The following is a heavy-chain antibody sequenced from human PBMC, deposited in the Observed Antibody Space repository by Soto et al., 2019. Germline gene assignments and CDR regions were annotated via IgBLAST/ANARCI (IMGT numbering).Heavy chain of an antibody. CDR1: GFTFSSYG. CDR2: ISYDGSNK. CDR3: AKGGGGYCSSNSCYAYNWFDP. V-gene: IGHV3-30*18. Sequence: GGSLRLSCAASGFTFSSYGMHWVRQAPGKGLEWVAVISYDGSNKYYADSVKGRFTISRDNSKNTLYLQMNSLRAEDTAVYYCAKGGGGYCSSNSCYAYNWFDPWGQGTLVTVSS. D-gene: IGHD2-2*01. J-gene: IGHJ5*02.